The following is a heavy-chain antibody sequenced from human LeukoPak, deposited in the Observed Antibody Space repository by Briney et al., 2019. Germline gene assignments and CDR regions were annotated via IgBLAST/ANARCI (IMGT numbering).Heavy chain of an antibody. V-gene: IGHV3-53*01. CDR3: ARGGPRHIVVVPAAIPPGEDYYYYMDV. CDR1: GFTVSSNY. D-gene: IGHD2-2*02. Sequence: PGGSLRLSCAASGFTVSSNYMHWVRQAPGKGLEWVSVIYSCGTTYYADSVKGRFTISRDHSKNTLYLQMSSLRAEDTAVYYCARGGPRHIVVVPAAIPPGEDYYYYMDVWGKGTTVTVSS. CDR2: IYSCGTT. J-gene: IGHJ6*03.